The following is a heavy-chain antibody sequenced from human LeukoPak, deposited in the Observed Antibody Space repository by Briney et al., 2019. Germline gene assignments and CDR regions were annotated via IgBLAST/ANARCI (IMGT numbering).Heavy chain of an antibody. D-gene: IGHD3-22*01. CDR1: GGTFSSYA. V-gene: IGHV1-69*13. J-gene: IGHJ6*03. CDR2: IIPIFGTA. Sequence: SSVKVSCKASGGTFSSYAISWVRQAPGPGLEWMGGIIPIFGTANYVQKFQGRVTSTADESTSTAYMKQISLRSQDTAVYYCASVRVSDSSGYYYYYYYMDVWGKGTTVTVSS. CDR3: ASVRVSDSSGYYYYYYYMDV.